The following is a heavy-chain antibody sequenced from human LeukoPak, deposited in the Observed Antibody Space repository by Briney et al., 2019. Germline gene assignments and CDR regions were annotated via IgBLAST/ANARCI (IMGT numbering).Heavy chain of an antibody. CDR3: ASSKGYYDSSGYYHEGGDAFDI. D-gene: IGHD3-22*01. Sequence: ASVKVSFKASGGTFSIYAISWVRQAPGQGLEWMGGIIPIFGTANYAQKFQGRVTITADESTSTAYMELSRLRSEDTAVYYCASSKGYYDSSGYYHEGGDAFDIWGQGTMVTVSS. V-gene: IGHV1-69*13. CDR1: GGTFSIYA. CDR2: IIPIFGTA. J-gene: IGHJ3*02.